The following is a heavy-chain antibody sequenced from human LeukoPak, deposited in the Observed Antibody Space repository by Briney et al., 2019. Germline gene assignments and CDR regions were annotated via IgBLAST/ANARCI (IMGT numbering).Heavy chain of an antibody. CDR2: ISGSGGST. CDR3: AKGTMYSSGWYFDY. D-gene: IGHD6-19*01. CDR1: GFTFRSYA. Sequence: GGSLRLSCAASGFTFRSYATSWVRQAPGKGLEWVSAISGSGGSTCYADSVKGRFTISRDNSKNTLYLQMNSLRAEDTAVYYCAKGTMYSSGWYFDYWGQGTLVTVSS. V-gene: IGHV3-23*01. J-gene: IGHJ4*02.